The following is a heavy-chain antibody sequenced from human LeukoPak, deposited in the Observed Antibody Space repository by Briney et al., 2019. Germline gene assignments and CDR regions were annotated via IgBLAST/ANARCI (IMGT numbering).Heavy chain of an antibody. Sequence: GGSLRLSCAASGFTFSSYAMHWVRQAPGKGLEWVAVISYDGSNKYYADSVKGRFTISRDNSKNTLYLQMNSLRAEDTAVYYCARVDSSGYYFMKPFDYWSQGTLVTVSS. CDR3: ARVDSSGYYFMKPFDY. V-gene: IGHV3-30-3*01. CDR1: GFTFSSYA. D-gene: IGHD3-22*01. J-gene: IGHJ4*02. CDR2: ISYDGSNK.